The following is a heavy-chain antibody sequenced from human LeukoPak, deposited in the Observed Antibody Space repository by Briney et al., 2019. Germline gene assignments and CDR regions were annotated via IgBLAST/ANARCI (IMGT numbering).Heavy chain of an antibody. CDR3: ARSYSSSSVLSYYYYYMDV. CDR1: GDSISSGTYY. D-gene: IGHD6-13*01. J-gene: IGHJ6*03. CDR2: IYPSGNT. Sequence: PSQTLFLTCTVSGDSISSGTYYWTWIRQPAGKGLEWIGRIYPSGNTNYNPSLKSRVTISVDTSKNQFSLNLSSVTAADTAVYYCARSYSSSSVLSYYYYYMDVWGNGTTVTVSS. V-gene: IGHV4-61*02.